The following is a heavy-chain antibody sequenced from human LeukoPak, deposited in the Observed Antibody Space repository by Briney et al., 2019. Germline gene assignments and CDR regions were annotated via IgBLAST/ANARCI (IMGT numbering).Heavy chain of an antibody. J-gene: IGHJ5*02. V-gene: IGHV3-23*01. Sequence: GGSLRLSCAVSGFTFSSYAMSWVRQAPGKGLEWVSAISGSGDGTYYADSVKGRFTISRDNSKNTLYLQMSGLRAEDTAVYYCAKEPSYCTNGVCYSRVFDRWGQGTLVTVSS. CDR3: AKEPSYCTNGVCYSRVFDR. D-gene: IGHD2-8*01. CDR1: GFTFSSYA. CDR2: ISGSGDGT.